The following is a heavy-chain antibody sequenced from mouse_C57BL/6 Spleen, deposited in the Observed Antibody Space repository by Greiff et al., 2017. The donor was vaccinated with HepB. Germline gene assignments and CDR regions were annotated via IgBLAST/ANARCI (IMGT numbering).Heavy chain of an antibody. Sequence: VQLQQSGAELVRPGTSVKVSCKASGYAFTNYLIEWVKQRPGQGLEWIGVINPGSGGTNYNEKFKGKATLTADKSSSTAYMQLSSLTSEDSAVYFCARRSGDYWGQGTSVTVSS. CDR3: ARRSGDY. CDR1: GYAFTNYL. V-gene: IGHV1-54*01. D-gene: IGHD6-1*01. J-gene: IGHJ4*01. CDR2: INPGSGGT.